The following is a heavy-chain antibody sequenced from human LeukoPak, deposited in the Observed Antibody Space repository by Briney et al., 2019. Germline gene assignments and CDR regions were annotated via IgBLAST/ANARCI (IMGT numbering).Heavy chain of an antibody. CDR1: GFTFSSYA. CDR3: AKELYDFWSGYYRGGAFDI. D-gene: IGHD3-3*01. V-gene: IGHV3-23*01. Sequence: GGSLRLSYAASGFTFSSYAMSWVRQAPGKGLEWVSAISGSGGSTYYADSVKGRFTISRDNSKNTLYLQMNSLRAEDTAVYYCAKELYDFWSGYYRGGAFDIWGQGTMVTVSS. CDR2: ISGSGGST. J-gene: IGHJ3*02.